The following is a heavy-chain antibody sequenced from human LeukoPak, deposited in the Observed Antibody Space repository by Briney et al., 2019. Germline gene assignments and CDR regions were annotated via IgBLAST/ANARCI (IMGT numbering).Heavy chain of an antibody. Sequence: RSETLSLTCTVAAGSISIYYGSWIRQPPGRVREWIGYIYTRGSTNYNPSLKSGSTISVDTPKNQFSLKMRSVTAADTAVYYRPRLRSYSRSWYVCDYWAQGTLVTVSS. V-gene: IGHV4-4*09. D-gene: IGHD6-13*01. CDR2: IYTRGST. CDR1: AGSISIYY. J-gene: IGHJ4*02. CDR3: PRLRSYSRSWYVCDY.